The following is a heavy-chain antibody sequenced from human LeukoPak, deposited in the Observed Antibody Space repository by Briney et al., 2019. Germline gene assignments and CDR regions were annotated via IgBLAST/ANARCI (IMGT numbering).Heavy chain of an antibody. J-gene: IGHJ4*02. CDR3: AKDSSSWTNFFDY. V-gene: IGHV3-30*02. CDR1: GFTFSSYA. Sequence: PGGSLRLSCAASGFTFSSYAMHWVRQAPGKGLEWVTFIRYDGTNKDYADSVKGRFTISRDNSKNTLYLQMNSLRAEDTAVYYCAKDSSSWTNFFDYWGQGTLVTVSS. D-gene: IGHD6-13*01. CDR2: IRYDGTNK.